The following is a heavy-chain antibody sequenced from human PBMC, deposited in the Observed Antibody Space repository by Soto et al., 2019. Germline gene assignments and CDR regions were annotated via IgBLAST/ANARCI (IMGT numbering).Heavy chain of an antibody. CDR2: IYYSGST. CDR1: GGSISSYY. V-gene: IGHV4-59*01. D-gene: IGHD6-13*01. J-gene: IGHJ4*02. Sequence: QVQLQESGPGLVKPSETLSLTCTVSGGSISSYYWSWIRQPTGKGLEWLGYIYYSGSTNYNPSLKSRVTISVDTSKNQFSLKLSSVTAADTAVYYCARDQSGAAAGNGLDYWGQGTLVTVSS. CDR3: ARDQSGAAAGNGLDY.